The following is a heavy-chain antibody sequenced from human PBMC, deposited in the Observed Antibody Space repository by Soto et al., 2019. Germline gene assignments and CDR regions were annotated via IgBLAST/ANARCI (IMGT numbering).Heavy chain of an antibody. CDR2: IIPLFGTT. D-gene: IGHD6-13*01. Sequence: SVKFSCKTSGGTFSRHGINWVRQAPGQGLVWMGGIIPLFGTTNYAQKFKGRVTISADESTSTAYMELSSLTSEDADVYYCARAAIHGSSWYFWFDPWGHGTLVTVSS. J-gene: IGHJ5*02. CDR1: GGTFSRHG. V-gene: IGHV1-69*13. CDR3: ARAAIHGSSWYFWFDP.